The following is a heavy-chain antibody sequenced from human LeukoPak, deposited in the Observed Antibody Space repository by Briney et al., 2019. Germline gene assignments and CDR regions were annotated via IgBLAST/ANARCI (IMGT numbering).Heavy chain of an antibody. CDR1: GFTFSSYS. Sequence: GGSLRLSCAASGFTFSSYSMNWVRQATGKGLEWVLSISSSSSYIYYADSVKGRFTISRDNAKNSLYLQMNSLRAEDTAVYYSARDRQAITGSDYSGQGNLVTVSS. J-gene: IGHJ4*02. V-gene: IGHV3-21*01. D-gene: IGHD3-16*01. CDR2: ISSSSSYI. CDR3: ARDRQAITGSDY.